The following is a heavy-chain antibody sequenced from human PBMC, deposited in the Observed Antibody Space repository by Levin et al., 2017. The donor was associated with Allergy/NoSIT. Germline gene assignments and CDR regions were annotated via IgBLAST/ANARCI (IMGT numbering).Heavy chain of an antibody. J-gene: IGHJ4*02. CDR3: ARDSGPRGDYVGYFDY. D-gene: IGHD4-17*01. Sequence: ASVKVSCKASGYTFTSYYMHWVRQAPGQGLEWMGIINPSGGSTSYAQKFQGRVTMTRDTSTSTVYMELSSLRSEDTAVYYCARDSGPRGDYVGYFDYWGQGTLVTVSS. CDR2: INPSGGST. CDR1: GYTFTSYY. V-gene: IGHV1-46*03.